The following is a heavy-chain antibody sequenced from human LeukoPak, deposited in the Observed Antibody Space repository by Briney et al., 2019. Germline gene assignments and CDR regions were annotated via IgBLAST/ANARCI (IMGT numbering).Heavy chain of an antibody. V-gene: IGHV4-59*01. Sequence: SETLSLTCTVSGGSISSYYWSWIRQPPGKGLEWIGYIYYSGSTNYNPSLKSRVTKSVDTSKNQFSLKLSSVTAADTAVYYCARAPYYYDSSGYYSYYYYYMDVWGKGTTVTVSS. CDR2: IYYSGST. J-gene: IGHJ6*03. D-gene: IGHD3-22*01. CDR3: ARAPYYYDSSGYYSYYYYYMDV. CDR1: GGSISSYY.